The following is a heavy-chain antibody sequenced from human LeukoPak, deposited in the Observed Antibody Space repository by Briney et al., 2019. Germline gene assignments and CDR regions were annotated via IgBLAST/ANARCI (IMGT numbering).Heavy chain of an antibody. CDR2: ISGSGGST. CDR3: ARDLYGSGSDY. Sequence: PGGSLRLSCTASGFTFSNYGMNWVRQAPGKGLEWVSAISGSGGSTYYADSVKGRFTISRDNSNNTLYLQMNSLRAEDTAVYYCARDLYGSGSDYWGQGTLVTVSS. D-gene: IGHD3-10*01. J-gene: IGHJ4*02. V-gene: IGHV3-23*01. CDR1: GFTFSNYG.